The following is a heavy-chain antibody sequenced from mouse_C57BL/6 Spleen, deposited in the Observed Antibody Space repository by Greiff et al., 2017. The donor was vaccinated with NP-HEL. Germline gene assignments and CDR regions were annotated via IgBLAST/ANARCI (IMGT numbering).Heavy chain of an antibody. CDR3: ARRDYVGAWFAY. D-gene: IGHD2-4*01. CDR1: GYAFSSSW. CDR2: IYPGDGDT. Sequence: QVQLQQSGPELVKPGASVKISCKASGYAFSSSWMNWVKQRPGKGLEWIGRIYPGDGDTNYNGKFKGKATLTADKSSSTAYMQLSSLTSEDSAVYFCARRDYVGAWFAYWGQGTLVTVSA. J-gene: IGHJ3*01. V-gene: IGHV1-82*01.